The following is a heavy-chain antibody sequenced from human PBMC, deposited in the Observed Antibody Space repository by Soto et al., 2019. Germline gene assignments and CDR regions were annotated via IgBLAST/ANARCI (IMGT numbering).Heavy chain of an antibody. Sequence: GESLKISCKGSGYSFTCYWIGWVCQMPGKGLEWMGIIYPGDSDTRYSPSFQGQVTISADKSISTAYLQWSSLKASDTAMYYCARSPRSNAFDIWGQGTMVTVSS. J-gene: IGHJ3*02. CDR1: GYSFTCYW. CDR3: ARSPRSNAFDI. CDR2: IYPGDSDT. V-gene: IGHV5-51*01. D-gene: IGHD1-26*01.